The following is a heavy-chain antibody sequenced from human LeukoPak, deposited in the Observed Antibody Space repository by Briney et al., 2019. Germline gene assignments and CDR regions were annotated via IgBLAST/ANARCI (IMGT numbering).Heavy chain of an antibody. V-gene: IGHV4-34*01. J-gene: IGHJ6*03. CDR1: GGSFSGYY. CDR3: ARNVKVNYVGLFGEDNYYYYMDV. Sequence: PSETLSLTSAVYGGSFSGYYWSWIRQSPQKGLEWIGEINESGSTNYNPSLKSRVIVSVDTSKNKFSLKLASVTAADTAVYYCARNVKVNYVGLFGEDNYYYYMDVWGKGTPVTVSS. CDR2: INESGST. D-gene: IGHD3-10*02.